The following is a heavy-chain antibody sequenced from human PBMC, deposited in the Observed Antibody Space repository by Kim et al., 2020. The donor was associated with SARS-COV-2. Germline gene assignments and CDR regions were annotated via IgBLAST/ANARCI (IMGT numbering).Heavy chain of an antibody. D-gene: IGHD2-21*02. J-gene: IGHJ4*02. V-gene: IGHV1-46*01. CDR2: I. CDR3: ARVGGGDHLDY. Sequence: ISYDQNCQHRDTMTRETYTSTVYMELSSLRSEDTAVYYCARVGGGDHLDYWGQGTLVTVSS.